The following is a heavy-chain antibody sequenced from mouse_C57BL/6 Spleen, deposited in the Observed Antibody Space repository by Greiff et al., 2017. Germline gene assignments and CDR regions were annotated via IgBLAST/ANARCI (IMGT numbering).Heavy chain of an antibody. V-gene: IGHV14-1*01. D-gene: IGHD1-1*01. J-gene: IGHJ1*03. Sequence: EVKLQESGAELVRPGASVKLSCTASGFNIKDYYMHWVKQRPEQGLEWIGRIDPEDGDTEYAPKFQGKATMTADTSSNTAYLQLSSLTSEDTAVYYCTTGYYGSSYEWYFDVWGTGTTVTVSS. CDR2: IDPEDGDT. CDR1: GFNIKDYY. CDR3: TTGYYGSSYEWYFDV.